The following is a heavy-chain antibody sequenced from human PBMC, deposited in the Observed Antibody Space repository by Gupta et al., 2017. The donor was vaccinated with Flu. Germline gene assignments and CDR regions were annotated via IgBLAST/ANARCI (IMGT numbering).Heavy chain of an antibody. CDR3: NKEYRSACHVFG. CDR1: EFTFSNAW. J-gene: IGHJ6*01. V-gene: IGHV3-15*01. D-gene: IGHD3-16*02. CDR2: TNTKRVCETN. Sequence: EVQLVESGGGLVEPGGSLRLSCAASEFTFSNAWMIWVGQDQWKGLEWIGRTNTKRVCETNDDPAPMKARFSISTNDATNTLSLKXIXLKAEDXALYYSNKEYRSACHVFGWG.